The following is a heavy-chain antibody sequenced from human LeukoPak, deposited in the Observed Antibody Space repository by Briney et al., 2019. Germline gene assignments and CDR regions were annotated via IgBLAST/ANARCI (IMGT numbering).Heavy chain of an antibody. Sequence: SETLSLTCTVSGGSISSYYWSWIRHPAGKGLEWIGRIYTSGSTNYNPSLKSRFTISVDTSKNQFSLKLSSLTAADTAVHYCARDYVISTGDHGILDYWGQGTLVTVSS. D-gene: IGHD3-9*01. CDR3: ARDYVISTGDHGILDY. CDR1: GGSISSYY. J-gene: IGHJ4*02. CDR2: IYTSGST. V-gene: IGHV4-4*07.